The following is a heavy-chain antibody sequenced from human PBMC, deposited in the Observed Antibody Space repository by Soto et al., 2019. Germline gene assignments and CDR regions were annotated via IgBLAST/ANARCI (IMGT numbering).Heavy chain of an antibody. CDR2: IYHSGST. V-gene: IGHV4-39*07. CDR3: TTDKNGYSPRDPDY. D-gene: IGHD5-12*01. Sequence: PSETLSLTCTVSGGSISSTGYYWGWIRQPPGKGLEWIGYIYHSGSTYYNPSLKSRVTISVDRSKNQFSLKLSSVTTEDTAVYYCTTDKNGYSPRDPDYWGQGTLVTVSS. J-gene: IGHJ4*02. CDR1: GGSISSTGYY.